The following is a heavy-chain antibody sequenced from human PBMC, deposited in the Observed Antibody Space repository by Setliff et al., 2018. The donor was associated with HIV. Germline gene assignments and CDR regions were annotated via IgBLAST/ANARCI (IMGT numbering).Heavy chain of an antibody. Sequence: SETLSLTCTVSGGSISTGVYYWSWIRQPADKALEWIGRISASGTTEYNPSLDSRVTISVDTSRDQFSLNLRSVTAADTALYFCARLIHTGLLYFDYWGLGMLVTVSS. CDR3: ARLIHTGLLYFDY. V-gene: IGHV4-61*02. CDR1: GGSISTGVYY. D-gene: IGHD2-8*02. CDR2: ISASGTT. J-gene: IGHJ4*02.